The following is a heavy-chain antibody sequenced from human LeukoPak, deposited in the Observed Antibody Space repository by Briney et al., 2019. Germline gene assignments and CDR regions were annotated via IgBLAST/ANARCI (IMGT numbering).Heavy chain of an antibody. CDR3: ARTDPIHLGWYYFDY. CDR1: GGSISSTNYY. V-gene: IGHV4-39*01. Sequence: SETLSLTCTVSGGSISSTNYYWGWIRQPPGKGLEWIGYIHYTGSTYYNPSLKSRVAISVDTSKDQFSLKLSSVTAADTAVYYCARTDPIHLGWYYFDYWGQGTLVTVSS. J-gene: IGHJ4*02. D-gene: IGHD6-19*01. CDR2: IHYTGST.